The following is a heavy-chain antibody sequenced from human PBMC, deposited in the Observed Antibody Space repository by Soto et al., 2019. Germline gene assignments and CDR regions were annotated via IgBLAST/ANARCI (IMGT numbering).Heavy chain of an antibody. D-gene: IGHD3-3*02. CDR3: AKRHSYMDV. Sequence: EVQLLESGGGLVQPGGSLRPSCAASGFTFSGYAMSWVRQAPGKGLGWVSAISGGGGSTYYADSVKGRFPISRDNSKNTLYLQMNSLRAEDTAVYYCAKRHSYMDVWGKGTTVTVSS. J-gene: IGHJ6*03. V-gene: IGHV3-23*01. CDR1: GFTFSGYA. CDR2: ISGGGGST.